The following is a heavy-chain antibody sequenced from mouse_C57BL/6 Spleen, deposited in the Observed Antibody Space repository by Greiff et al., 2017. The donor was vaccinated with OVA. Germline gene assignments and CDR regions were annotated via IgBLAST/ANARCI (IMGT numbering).Heavy chain of an antibody. J-gene: IGHJ2*01. CDR2: INYDGSST. Sequence: DVKLVESEGGLVQPGSSMKLSCTASGFTFSDYYMAWVRQVPEKGLEWVANINYDGSSTYYLDSLKSRFIISRDNAKNILYLQMSSLKSEDTATYYCARGGTWEDFDYWGQGTTLTVSS. CDR1: GFTFSDYY. D-gene: IGHD4-1*01. V-gene: IGHV5-16*01. CDR3: ARGGTWEDFDY.